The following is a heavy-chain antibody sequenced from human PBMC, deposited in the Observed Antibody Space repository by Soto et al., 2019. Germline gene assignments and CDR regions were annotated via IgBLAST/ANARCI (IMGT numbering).Heavy chain of an antibody. CDR2: IYYSGST. CDR1: GGSISSSSYY. J-gene: IGHJ5*02. V-gene: IGHV4-39*07. Sequence: SSETLSLTCTVSGGSISSSSYYWGWIRQPPGKGLEWIGSIYYSGSTYYNPSLKSRVTISVDKSKNQFSLKLSSVTAADTAVYYCARRRDYYDSGGYYFNWFDPWGQGTLVTVSS. D-gene: IGHD3-22*01. CDR3: ARRRDYYDSGGYYFNWFDP.